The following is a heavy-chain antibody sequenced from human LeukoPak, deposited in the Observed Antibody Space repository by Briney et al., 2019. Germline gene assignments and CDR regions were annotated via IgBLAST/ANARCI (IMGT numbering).Heavy chain of an antibody. Sequence: PGGSLRLSCAASGFTFSSYSMNWVRQAPGKGLEWVSSISSSSSYIYYADPVKGRFTISRDNAKNSLYLQMNSLRAEDTAVYYCASHRIGYYFDYWGQGTLVTVSS. J-gene: IGHJ4*02. V-gene: IGHV3-21*01. D-gene: IGHD2-15*01. CDR3: ASHRIGYYFDY. CDR1: GFTFSSYS. CDR2: ISSSSSYI.